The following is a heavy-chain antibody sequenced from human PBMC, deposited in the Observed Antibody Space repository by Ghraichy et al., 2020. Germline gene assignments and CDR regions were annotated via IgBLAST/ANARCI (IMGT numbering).Heavy chain of an antibody. CDR3: ARGSYCGGDCYSGWYFDL. CDR2: INPSGGST. V-gene: IGHV1-46*01. D-gene: IGHD2-21*02. J-gene: IGHJ2*01. Sequence: ASVKVSCKASGYTFTSYYMHWVRQAPGQGLEWMGIINPSGGSTSYAQKFQGRVTMTRDTSTSTVYMELSSLRSEDTAVYYCARGSYCGGDCYSGWYFDLWGRGTLVTVSS. CDR1: GYTFTSYY.